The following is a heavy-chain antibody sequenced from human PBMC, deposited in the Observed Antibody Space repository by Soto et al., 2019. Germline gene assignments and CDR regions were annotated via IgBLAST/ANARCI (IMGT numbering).Heavy chain of an antibody. V-gene: IGHV3-23*04. Sequence: EAQLVESGGELVQPGGSLRLSCAASGFTFSSHGMSWVRQAPGKGLEWIAGLRRGGGSTYYADSVKGRFTISRDNSKNTLNLIMNSLRVEDTALYYCAKDGQFRTDGFDIWGQGTMVTVSS. CDR3: AKDGQFRTDGFDI. CDR2: LRRGGGST. CDR1: GFTFSSHG. D-gene: IGHD1-1*01. J-gene: IGHJ3*02.